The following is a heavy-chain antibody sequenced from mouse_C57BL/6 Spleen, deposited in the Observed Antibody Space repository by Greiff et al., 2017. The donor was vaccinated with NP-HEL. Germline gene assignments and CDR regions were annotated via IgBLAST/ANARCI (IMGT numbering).Heavy chain of an antibody. CDR1: GFTFSSYG. CDR3: AREFAY. J-gene: IGHJ3*01. Sequence: EVKVVESGGDLVKPGGSLKLSCAASGFTFSSYGMTWVRQTPDKRLEWVATISSGGSYTYYPDSVKGRFTISRDNAKNTLYLQMSSLKSEDTAMYYCAREFAYWGQWTLVTVSA. V-gene: IGHV5-6*02. CDR2: ISSGGSYT.